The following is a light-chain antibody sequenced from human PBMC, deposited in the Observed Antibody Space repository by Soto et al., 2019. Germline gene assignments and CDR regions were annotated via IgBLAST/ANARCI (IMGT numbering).Light chain of an antibody. V-gene: IGKV1-5*03. Sequence: DIPMTQSPSTLSASVGDRVTITCRASQNISPWLAWYQQKPGKAPKLLISKATSLESGVPSRFSGSDSGTEFTLTISCLQPDDFATYYCQQYDSWTFGQGTKVEIK. J-gene: IGKJ1*01. CDR1: QNISPW. CDR3: QQYDSWT. CDR2: KAT.